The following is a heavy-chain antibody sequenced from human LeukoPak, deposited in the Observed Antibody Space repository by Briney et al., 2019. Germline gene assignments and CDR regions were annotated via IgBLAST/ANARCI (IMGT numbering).Heavy chain of an antibody. J-gene: IGHJ4*02. Sequence: SETLSLTCTVSGGSISTHYWSWIRQPPGMGLEGIGYVRDTGTTTDNPSLSSRVTLSADTSKNQLSLRLSSVTAADTAVYYCATIKRGSIYGYFDFWGQGILVTVSS. CDR1: GGSISTHY. D-gene: IGHD5-18*01. V-gene: IGHV4-59*11. CDR3: ATIKRGSIYGYFDF. CDR2: VRDTGTT.